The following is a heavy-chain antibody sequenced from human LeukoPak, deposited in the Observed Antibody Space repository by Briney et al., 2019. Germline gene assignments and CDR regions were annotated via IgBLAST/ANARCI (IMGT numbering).Heavy chain of an antibody. CDR1: GFTFSGFW. V-gene: IGHV3-7*01. CDR3: ARDAVDTANAV. CDR2: INSDGSEG. D-gene: IGHD5-18*01. Sequence: GGSLRLSCAVSGFTFSGFWMSWSRQAPGKGLEWVASINSDGSEGYYADVVKGRFTISRDNAKNSLYLQINSLRAEDTAVYYCARDAVDTANAVWGQGTTVTVSS. J-gene: IGHJ6*02.